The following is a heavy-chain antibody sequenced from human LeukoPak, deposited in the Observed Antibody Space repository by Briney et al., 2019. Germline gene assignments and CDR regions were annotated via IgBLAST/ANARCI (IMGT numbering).Heavy chain of an antibody. CDR1: GGTFSSCA. J-gene: IGHJ1*01. CDR3: ATVPGIYDSSGYLEFQH. CDR2: IIPIFGTA. V-gene: IGHV1-69*13. D-gene: IGHD3-22*01. Sequence: SVKVSCKASGGTFSSCAISWVRQAPGQGLEWMGGIIPIFGTANYAQKFQGRVTITADESTSTAYMELSSLRSEDTAVYYCATVPGIYDSSGYLEFQHWGQGTLVTVSS.